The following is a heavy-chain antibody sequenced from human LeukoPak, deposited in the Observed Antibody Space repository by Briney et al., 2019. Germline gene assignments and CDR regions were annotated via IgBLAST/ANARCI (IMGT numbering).Heavy chain of an antibody. CDR1: GFTVSSNY. V-gene: IGHV3-21*01. D-gene: IGHD6-19*01. J-gene: IGHJ4*02. CDR3: ARGDSSGWYYFDY. CDR2: ISSSSSYI. Sequence: GGSLRLSCAASGFTVSSNYMNWARQAPGKGLEWVSSISSSSSYIYYADSVRGRFTISRDNAKNSLYLQMSGLRAEDTAVYYCARGDSSGWYYFDYWGQGTLVTVSS.